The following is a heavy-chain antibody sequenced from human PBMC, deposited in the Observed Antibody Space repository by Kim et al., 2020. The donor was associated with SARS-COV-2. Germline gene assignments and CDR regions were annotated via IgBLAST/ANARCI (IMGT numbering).Heavy chain of an antibody. CDR2: INHSGST. D-gene: IGHD2-15*01. CDR3: ARGGYCSGGSCYSDRSFDY. J-gene: IGHJ4*02. Sequence: SETLSLTCAVYGGSFSGYYWSWIRQPPGKGLEWIGEINHSGSTNYNPSLKSRVTISVDTSKNQFSLKLSSVTAADTAVYYCARGGYCSGGSCYSDRSFDYWGQGTLVTVSS. V-gene: IGHV4-34*01. CDR1: GGSFSGYY.